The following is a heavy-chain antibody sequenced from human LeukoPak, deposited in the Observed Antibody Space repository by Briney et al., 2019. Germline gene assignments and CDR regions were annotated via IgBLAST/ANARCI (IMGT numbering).Heavy chain of an antibody. CDR2: INFSSSYI. V-gene: IGHV3-21*01. D-gene: IGHD3-16*01. CDR3: ARESARGIYGLDV. Sequence: GGSLRLSCAASGFTFGSYSMNWVRQAPGKGLEWVSCINFSSSYIYYADSVKGRFTVSRDNAKNSLYLQMNSLGAEDTAVYYCARESARGIYGLDVWGQGTTVTVSS. J-gene: IGHJ6*02. CDR1: GFTFGSYS.